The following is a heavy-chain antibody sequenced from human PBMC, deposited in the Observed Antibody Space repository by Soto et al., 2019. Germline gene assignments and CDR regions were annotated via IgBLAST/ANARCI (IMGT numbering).Heavy chain of an antibody. V-gene: IGHV3-48*02. CDR1: GFSFSTYS. Sequence: EVQLVESGGGLVQPGGSLRLSCAASGFSFSTYSMNWVRQAPGKGLEWVSYISSRSYTIYYIDSVKGRFTISRDNAKGSLYLQMNSLRDEDTAVYYCARGGSSSDNGMAVWGQGTTVTVSS. CDR3: ARGGSSSDNGMAV. J-gene: IGHJ6*02. CDR2: ISSRSYTI. D-gene: IGHD6-6*01.